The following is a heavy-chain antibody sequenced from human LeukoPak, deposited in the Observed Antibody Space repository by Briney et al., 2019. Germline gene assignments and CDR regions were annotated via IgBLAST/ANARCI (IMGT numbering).Heavy chain of an antibody. Sequence: SETLSLTCTVSGGSISSGDYYWSWIRQPPGKGLEWIGYIYYSGGTYYNPSLKSRVTISVDTSKNQFSLKLSSVTAADTAVYYCARVPPPYYYGSGSQWYFDLWGRGTLVTVSS. CDR2: IYYSGGT. V-gene: IGHV4-30-4*01. D-gene: IGHD3-10*01. CDR3: ARVPPPYYYGSGSQWYFDL. CDR1: GGSISSGDYY. J-gene: IGHJ2*01.